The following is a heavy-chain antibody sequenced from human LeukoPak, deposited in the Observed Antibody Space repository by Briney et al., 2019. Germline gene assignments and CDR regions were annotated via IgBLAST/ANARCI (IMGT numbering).Heavy chain of an antibody. Sequence: SETLSLTCTVSGGSISSSSYYWGWIRQPPVKGLEWIGSIYYSGSTYYNPSLKSRVTISVDTSKNQFSLKLSSVTAADTAVYYCAREPRIVGANDYWGQGTLVTVSS. V-gene: IGHV4-39*02. CDR3: AREPRIVGANDY. CDR1: GGSISSSSYY. J-gene: IGHJ4*02. D-gene: IGHD1-26*01. CDR2: IYYSGST.